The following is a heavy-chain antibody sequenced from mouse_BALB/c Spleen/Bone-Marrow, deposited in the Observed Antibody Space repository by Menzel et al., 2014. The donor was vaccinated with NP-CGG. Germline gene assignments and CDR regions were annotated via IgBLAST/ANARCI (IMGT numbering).Heavy chain of an antibody. CDR2: ISTYSGNT. CDR3: ARNFYGSSYFDY. D-gene: IGHD1-1*01. J-gene: IGHJ2*01. V-gene: IGHV1-67*01. CDR1: GYTFTAYA. Sequence: VKLVESGPELVRPGVSVKLSCKGSGYTFTAYAMHWVKQSHAKSLEWIGLISTYSGNTHYNQNFKGKATMTVDKSSSTAYMELARLTSEDSAIYHCARNFYGSSYFDYWGQGTTLTVSS.